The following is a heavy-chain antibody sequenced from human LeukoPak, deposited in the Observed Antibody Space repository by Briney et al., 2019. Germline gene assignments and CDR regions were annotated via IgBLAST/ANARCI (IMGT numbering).Heavy chain of an antibody. Sequence: GSLRLSCAASGFIFSSHAMHWVRQAPGKGLEYVSAIGNNGDTTYYANSVKGRFTISRDNSKNTLYLEMGSLRAEDMAVYYCARDLTNGWHYFDYWGQGTLVTVSS. D-gene: IGHD6-19*01. CDR2: IGNNGDTT. V-gene: IGHV3-64*01. J-gene: IGHJ4*02. CDR1: GFIFSSHA. CDR3: ARDLTNGWHYFDY.